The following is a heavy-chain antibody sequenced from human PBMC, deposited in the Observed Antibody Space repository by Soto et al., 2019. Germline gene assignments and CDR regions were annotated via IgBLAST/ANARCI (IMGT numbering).Heavy chain of an antibody. CDR1: GFTFSSYL. D-gene: IGHD5-18*01. V-gene: IGHV3-74*01. CDR2: INSDGSST. Sequence: GGSLRPFCAASGFTFSSYLMHWVRQAPGKGLVWVSRINSDGSSTSYADSVKGRFTISRDNAKNTLYLQMNSLRAEDTAVYYCARTIQLGLFDYWGQGTLVTVSS. J-gene: IGHJ4*02. CDR3: ARTIQLGLFDY.